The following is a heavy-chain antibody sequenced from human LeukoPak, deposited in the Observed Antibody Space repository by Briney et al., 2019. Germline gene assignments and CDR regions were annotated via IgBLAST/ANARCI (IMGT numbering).Heavy chain of an antibody. J-gene: IGHJ4*02. Sequence: PSETLSLTCTVSGGSISSYYWSWIRQPPGKGLEWIGEINHSGSTNYNPSLKSRVTISVDTSKNQFSLRLSSVTAADTAVYYCASITAGYSHYWGQGTLITVSS. CDR3: ASITAGYSHY. CDR1: GGSISSYY. CDR2: INHSGST. V-gene: IGHV4-34*01. D-gene: IGHD6-13*01.